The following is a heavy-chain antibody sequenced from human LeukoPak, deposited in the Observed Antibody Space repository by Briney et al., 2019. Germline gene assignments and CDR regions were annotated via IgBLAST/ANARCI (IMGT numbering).Heavy chain of an antibody. Sequence: GGSLRLSCAASGFPFSGYWMHWVRQAPGKGLVWVSGINDVGRTTSYADSVMGRFTISRDNAKNTLYLQMNSLRAEDTAVYYCSRGHYYGMDVWGQGTTVTVSS. CDR3: SRGHYYGMDV. CDR1: GFPFSGYW. CDR2: INDVGRTT. J-gene: IGHJ6*02. V-gene: IGHV3-74*01.